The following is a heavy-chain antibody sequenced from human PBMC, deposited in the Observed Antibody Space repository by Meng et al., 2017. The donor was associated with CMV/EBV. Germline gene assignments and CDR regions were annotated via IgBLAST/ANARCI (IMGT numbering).Heavy chain of an antibody. CDR2: IRYDGSNK. J-gene: IGHJ6*02. Sequence: GGLLRPSCAASGFTFSSYWMHWVRQAPGKGLEWVAFIRYDGSNKYYADSVKGRFTISRDNSKNTLYLQMNSLRAEDTAVYYCATWPYSSSFYYYDMDVWGQGTTVTVSS. V-gene: IGHV3-30*02. D-gene: IGHD6-6*01. CDR1: GFTFSSYW. CDR3: ATWPYSSSFYYYDMDV.